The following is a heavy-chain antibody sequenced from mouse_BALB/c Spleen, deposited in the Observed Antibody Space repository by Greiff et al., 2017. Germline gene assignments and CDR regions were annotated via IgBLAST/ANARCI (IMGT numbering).Heavy chain of an antibody. V-gene: IGHV5-15*02. CDR1: GFTFSDYG. CDR3: AREGYGNPYYAMDY. CDR2: ISNLAYSI. J-gene: IGHJ4*01. D-gene: IGHD2-10*02. Sequence: EVQLVESGGGLVQPGGSRKLSCAASGFTFSDYGLAWVRQAPGKGPEWVAFISNLAYSIYYADTVTGRFTISRENAKNTLYLVMSSLRSEDTAMYYCAREGYGNPYYAMDYWGQGTSVTVSA.